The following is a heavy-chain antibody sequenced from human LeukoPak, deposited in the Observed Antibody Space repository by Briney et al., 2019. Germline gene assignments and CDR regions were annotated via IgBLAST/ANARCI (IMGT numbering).Heavy chain of an antibody. V-gene: IGHV4-38-2*01. CDR1: GYSISSGYY. CDR3: ARYSYGLFDY. CDR2: IYHSGST. D-gene: IGHD5-18*01. Sequence: PSETLSLTYAVSGYSISSGYYWGWIRQPPGKGLEWIGSIYHSGSTYYNPSLKSRVTISVDTSKNQFSLKLSSVTAADTAVYYCARYSYGLFDYWGQGTLVTVSS. J-gene: IGHJ4*02.